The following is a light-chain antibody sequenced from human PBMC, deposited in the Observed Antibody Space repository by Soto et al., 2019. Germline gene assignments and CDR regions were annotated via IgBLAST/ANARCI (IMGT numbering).Light chain of an antibody. CDR2: GAS. J-gene: IGKJ1*01. CDR1: QNVRTF. Sequence: EVVLTQSPATLSPSPGERATLSCRASQNVRTFLDWYQQKPGQAPRLLIYGASNRATGIPARFSGSGSGTDFTLTISSLEPEDFAVYYCQQHSHWPPWTFGQGTKVDIK. V-gene: IGKV3-11*01. CDR3: QQHSHWPPWT.